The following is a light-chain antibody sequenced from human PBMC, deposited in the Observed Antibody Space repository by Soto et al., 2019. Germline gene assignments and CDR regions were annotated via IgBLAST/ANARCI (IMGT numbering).Light chain of an antibody. CDR3: QQYTNWPLIP. J-gene: IGKJ5*01. V-gene: IGKV3-15*01. Sequence: IVMTQSPATLSVSPWERATLSCRSSQSVSSNLAWYQQKPGQAPRLLIYGASTRATGIPARFSGSGSGTEFTLTISSLQSEDFAVYYCQQYTNWPLIPFGQGTLPAVK. CDR2: GAS. CDR1: QSVSSN.